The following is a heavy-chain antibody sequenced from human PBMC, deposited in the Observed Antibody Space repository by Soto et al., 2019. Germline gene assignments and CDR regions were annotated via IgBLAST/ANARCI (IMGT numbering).Heavy chain of an antibody. CDR1: GYRFTSYW. Sequence: PGESLKISCKGSGYRFTSYWITWVRQMPGKGLEWMGRVDPTDSYINYSPSFQCHVTIAADKSIGTAYLQWSSLEASDTAMYYCARISDNRYGGPKNDFDYWGQGTLVTVSS. V-gene: IGHV5-10-1*01. CDR3: ARISDNRYGGPKNDFDY. D-gene: IGHD5-12*01. CDR2: VDPTDSYI. J-gene: IGHJ4*02.